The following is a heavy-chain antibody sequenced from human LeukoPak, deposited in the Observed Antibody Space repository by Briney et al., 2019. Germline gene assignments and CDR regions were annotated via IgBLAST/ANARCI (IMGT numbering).Heavy chain of an antibody. CDR1: GFTFSSYA. D-gene: IGHD3-22*01. CDR3: AKDYYYDSSGYSYYFDY. V-gene: IGHV3-30*18. CDR2: ISYDGSNK. Sequence: PGGSLRLSCTASGFTFSSYAMSWVRQAPGKGLEWVAVISYDGSNKYYADSVKGRFTISRDNSKNTLYLQMNSLRAEDTAVYYCAKDYYYDSSGYSYYFDYWGQGTLVTVSS. J-gene: IGHJ4*02.